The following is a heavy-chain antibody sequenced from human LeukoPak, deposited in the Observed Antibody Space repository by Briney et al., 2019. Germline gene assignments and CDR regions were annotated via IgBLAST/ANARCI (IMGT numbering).Heavy chain of an antibody. D-gene: IGHD3-3*01. CDR1: GDSVSSNSAA. Sequence: SQTLSLTFAISGDSVSSNSAAWNWIRQSPSRGLEWLGRTYYRSKWYNDYAVSVKSRITINPYTSKNQFSLQLNSVPPEDTAVYYCARAHYDFWSGPLFDPWGQGTLVTVSS. CDR3: ARAHYDFWSGPLFDP. CDR2: TYYRSKWYN. J-gene: IGHJ5*02. V-gene: IGHV6-1*01.